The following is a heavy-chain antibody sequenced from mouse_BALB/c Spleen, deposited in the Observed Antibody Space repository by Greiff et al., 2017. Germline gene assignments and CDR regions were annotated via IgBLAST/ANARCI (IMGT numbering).Heavy chain of an antibody. J-gene: IGHJ3*01. CDR2: IDPFNGGT. CDR1: GYSFTSYY. D-gene: IGHD3-2*01. Sequence: VQLQQSGPELMKPGASVKISCKASGYSFTSYYMHWVKQSHGKSLEWIGYIDPFNGGTSYNQKFKGKATLTVDKSSSTAYMHLSSLTSEDSAVYYCARRVDSSGYVFTWFAYWGQGTLVTVSA. V-gene: IGHV1S135*01. CDR3: ARRVDSSGYVFTWFAY.